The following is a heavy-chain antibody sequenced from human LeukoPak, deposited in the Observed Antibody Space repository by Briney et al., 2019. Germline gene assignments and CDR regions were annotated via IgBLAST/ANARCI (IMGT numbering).Heavy chain of an antibody. V-gene: IGHV3-7*05. D-gene: IGHD2-15*01. CDR1: GFTFSTYW. CDR2: IQQDGSEK. CDR3: ARPNGYCSGGSCFPFDY. Sequence: HPGGSLRLSCAASGFTFSTYWMTWVRQAPGKGLEWVANIQQDGSEKYYVDSVKGRFTISRDSAKNSLYLQMNSLRAEDTAVYYCARPNGYCSGGSCFPFDYWGRGTLVTVSS. J-gene: IGHJ4*02.